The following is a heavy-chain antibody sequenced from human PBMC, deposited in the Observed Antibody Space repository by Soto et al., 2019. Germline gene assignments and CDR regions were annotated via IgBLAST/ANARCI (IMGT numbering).Heavy chain of an antibody. CDR3: ARGRYGDY. D-gene: IGHD1-1*01. CDR2: ISAHNGNT. J-gene: IGHJ4*02. Sequence: QVHLVQSGAEVKKPGASVKVSCKGSGYGFTTYGITWVRQAPGQGLEWMAWISAHNGNTNYAQKLQGRVTVTRDTSTSTAYMELRSLRSDGTAVYYCARGRYGDYWGQVALVTVSS. CDR1: GYGFTTYG. V-gene: IGHV1-18*01.